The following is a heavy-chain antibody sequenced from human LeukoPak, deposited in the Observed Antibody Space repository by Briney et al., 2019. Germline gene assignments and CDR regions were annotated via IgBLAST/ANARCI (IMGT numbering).Heavy chain of an antibody. J-gene: IGHJ4*02. Sequence: SETLSLTCAVYGGSFSGYYWSWLRQPPGKGLEWIGEINHSGSTNYNPPLTSRVTISVDTSKNQFSLKLSSVTAADTAVYYCARGRARRWLQLGVCYFDYRGQGTLVTVSS. CDR2: INHSGST. D-gene: IGHD5-24*01. CDR1: GGSFSGYY. V-gene: IGHV4-34*01. CDR3: ARGRARRWLQLGVCYFDY.